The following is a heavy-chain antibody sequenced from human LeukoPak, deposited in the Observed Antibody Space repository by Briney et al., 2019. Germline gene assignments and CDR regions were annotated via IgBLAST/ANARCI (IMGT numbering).Heavy chain of an antibody. D-gene: IGHD3-3*01. CDR2: ISGSGGST. J-gene: IGHJ6*03. V-gene: IGHV3-23*01. CDR1: GFTFSSYA. Sequence: GGSLRLSCAASGFTFSSYAMSWVRQAPGKGLEWVSAISGSGGSTYYADSVKGRFTISRDNSKNTLYLQMNSLRAEDTAVYYCAKDPYYDFWSGKSTGDYMDVWGKGPRSPSP. CDR3: AKDPYYDFWSGKSTGDYMDV.